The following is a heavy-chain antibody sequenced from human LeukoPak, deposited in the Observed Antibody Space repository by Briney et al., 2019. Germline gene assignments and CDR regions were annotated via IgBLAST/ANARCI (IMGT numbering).Heavy chain of an antibody. D-gene: IGHD3-9*01. Sequence: SETLSLTCTVSGGSISSGSYYWSWIRQPAGKGLEWIGRIYTSGSTNYNPSLKSRVTISVDTSKNQFSLKLSSVTAADTAVYYCARADSDYDILTGYIPAPFDYWGQGTLVTVSS. CDR3: ARADSDYDILTGYIPAPFDY. CDR1: GGSISSGSYY. CDR2: IYTSGST. J-gene: IGHJ4*02. V-gene: IGHV4-61*02.